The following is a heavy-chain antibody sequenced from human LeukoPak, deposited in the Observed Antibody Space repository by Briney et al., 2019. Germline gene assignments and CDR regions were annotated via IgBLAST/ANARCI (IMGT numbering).Heavy chain of an antibody. CDR2: INTNTGNP. CDR1: GYTFSSYT. Sequence: ASVKVSCKTSGYTFSSYTITWVRQAPGQGLQWMGWINTNTGNPTYAQGFTGRYVFSLDTSVSTAYLQISGLTADDTAVYFCGRDPRLGIRGYTYGYIEYWGQGTLVTVSS. D-gene: IGHD5-18*01. CDR3: GRDPRLGIRGYTYGYIEY. J-gene: IGHJ4*02. V-gene: IGHV7-4-1*02.